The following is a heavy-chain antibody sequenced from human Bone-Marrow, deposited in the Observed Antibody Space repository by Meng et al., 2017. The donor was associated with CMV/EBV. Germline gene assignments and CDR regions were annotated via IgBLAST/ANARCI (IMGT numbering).Heavy chain of an antibody. D-gene: IGHD6-19*01. CDR3: ATTSNGFFDY. Sequence: GESLKISCGASGFSFSNYWMSWVRQAPGKGPEWVANIQQEGSAKYYVDSVRGRFTISRDNANSSLSLQMNSLRAEDTAIYYCATTSNGFFDYWGQGALVTCYS. J-gene: IGHJ4*02. CDR2: IQQEGSAK. CDR1: GFSFSNYW. V-gene: IGHV3-7*01.